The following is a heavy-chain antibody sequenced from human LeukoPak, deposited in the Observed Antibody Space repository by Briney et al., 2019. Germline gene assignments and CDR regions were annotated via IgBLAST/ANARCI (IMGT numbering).Heavy chain of an antibody. Sequence: ASVKVSCKASGYTFTSYYMHWVRQAPGQGLEWMGIINPSGGSTSYAQKFQGRVTMTRDTSTSTVYMELSSLRSEDTAVYYCASHPWGYGDYVNWYFDLWGRGTLVTVSS. J-gene: IGHJ2*01. V-gene: IGHV1-46*01. CDR3: ASHPWGYGDYVNWYFDL. D-gene: IGHD4-17*01. CDR1: GYTFTSYY. CDR2: INPSGGST.